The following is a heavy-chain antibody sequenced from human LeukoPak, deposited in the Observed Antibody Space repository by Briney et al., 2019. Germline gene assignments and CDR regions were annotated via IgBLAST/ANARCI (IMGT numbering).Heavy chain of an antibody. V-gene: IGHV3-53*01. Sequence: PGGSLRLSCAASGFTVSSSYMSWVRQAPGKGLEWVSVIYSGGFTYYADSVKGRFTISRDSSKNTLFLQMNRLRPEDAAVYYCAKAPVTTCRGAYCYPFDYWGQGTLVTVSS. CDR2: IYSGGFT. J-gene: IGHJ4*02. D-gene: IGHD2-21*01. CDR3: AKAPVTTCRGAYCYPFDY. CDR1: GFTVSSSY.